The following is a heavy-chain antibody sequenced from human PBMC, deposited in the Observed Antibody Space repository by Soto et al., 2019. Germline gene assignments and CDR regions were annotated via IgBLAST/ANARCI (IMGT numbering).Heavy chain of an antibody. CDR3: ARKIYFGSGSYSIDAFDI. V-gene: IGHV4-59*01. J-gene: IGHJ3*02. CDR1: GGSISSYY. D-gene: IGHD3-10*01. CDR2: FYDSGST. Sequence: QVQLQESGPGLVKPSETLSLTCTVSGGSISSYYWSWLRQPPGKGLEWIGYFYDSGSTSNNPSLRSRVTTSADTSKNQFSLRLSSVTAADTAVYYCARKIYFGSGSYSIDAFDIWGQGTMLTVSS.